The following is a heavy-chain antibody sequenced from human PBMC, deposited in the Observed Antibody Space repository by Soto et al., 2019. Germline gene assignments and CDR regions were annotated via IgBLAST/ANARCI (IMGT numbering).Heavy chain of an antibody. Sequence: GGSLRLSCAASGFSFSSYSMSWVRQAPGEGLECVSSTSGSGVYTIYADSVKGRFSISRDNSKNTLYLQMNNLRADDTAVYYCVKVEVTAIRYYYYGMDVWGQGTTVTVSS. D-gene: IGHD2-21*02. CDR2: TSGSGVYT. V-gene: IGHV3-23*01. CDR1: GFSFSSYS. CDR3: VKVEVTAIRYYYYGMDV. J-gene: IGHJ6*02.